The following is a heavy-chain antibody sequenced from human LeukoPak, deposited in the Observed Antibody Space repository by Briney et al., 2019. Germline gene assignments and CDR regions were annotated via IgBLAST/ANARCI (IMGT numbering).Heavy chain of an antibody. J-gene: IGHJ4*02. D-gene: IGHD3-10*01. CDR2: IRGSDGST. V-gene: IGHV3-23*01. CDR1: GLTFSNYA. Sequence: GGSLRLSCAVSGLTFSNYAMNWVRQAPGTGLEWVSTIRGSDGSTFYADSVKGRFTISRDNSKNTLYLQMNSLRGEDTAVYYCAKGFRTTMVRGVLITPYYFDYWGRGTLVTVSS. CDR3: AKGFRTTMVRGVLITPYYFDY.